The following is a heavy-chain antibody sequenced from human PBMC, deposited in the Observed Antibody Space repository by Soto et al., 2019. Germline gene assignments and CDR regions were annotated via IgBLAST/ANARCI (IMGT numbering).Heavy chain of an antibody. D-gene: IGHD2-2*01. J-gene: IGHJ4*02. CDR3: TCLHLDVPLPSAIYF. CDR1: GFTFSGST. V-gene: IGHV3-73*01. Sequence: PGGSLRLSCAASGFTFSGSTIHWVRQTSGKGLEWVGRIPSKTNTYATAYAASVKGRFTISRDGSKNTAYLQMYSLKTEDTAVYYCTCLHLDVPLPSAIYFWCQGTLVTVSS. CDR2: IPSKTNTYAT.